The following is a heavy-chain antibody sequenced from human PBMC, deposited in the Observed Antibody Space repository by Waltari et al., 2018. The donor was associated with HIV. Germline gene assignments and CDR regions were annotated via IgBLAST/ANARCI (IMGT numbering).Heavy chain of an antibody. CDR1: GYSHNTASP. CDR2: LDETGQA. J-gene: IGHJ6*02. Sequence: QLRDSGPRLLKPSDSLSLGCRVPGYSHNTASPCGRVRHSPGKPLGWIGSLDETGQALINPSLKGRVVLSRDTSKNQIALQLWSGTAADTATYYCTRGLIDCRPETCYAQFGLDVWGQGIAVTVSS. CDR3: TRGLIDCRPETCYAQFGLDV. D-gene: IGHD2-15*01. V-gene: IGHV4-38-2*01.